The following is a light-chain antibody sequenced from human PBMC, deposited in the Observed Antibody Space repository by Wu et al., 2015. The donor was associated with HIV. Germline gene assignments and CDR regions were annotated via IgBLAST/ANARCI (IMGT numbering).Light chain of an antibody. CDR3: QQYNNWPRT. J-gene: IGKJ1*01. CDR2: GAS. CDR1: QSISSN. V-gene: IGKV3-15*01. Sequence: ESVLAQSPGTLSLSPGERATLSCRASQSISSNLAWYQQKPGQTPRLLMYGASTRVTGIPARFSGSGFETEFTLTISSLQSEDFAVYYCQQYNNWPRTFGQGTKVEIK.